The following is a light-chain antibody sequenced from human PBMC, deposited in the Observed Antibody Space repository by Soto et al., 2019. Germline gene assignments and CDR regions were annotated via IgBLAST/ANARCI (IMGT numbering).Light chain of an antibody. V-gene: IGLV2-14*03. CDR2: DVR. J-gene: IGLJ1*01. CDR1: SSDVGYYNY. Sequence: QSALTQPASVSGSPGQSITISCTGTSSDVGYYNYVSWYQQHPGKAPKLMIYDVRNRPSGVSNRFSGSKSGNTASLTISGLQAEDEADYYCSSYTSSSTSVFGTGTKVTVL. CDR3: SSYTSSSTSV.